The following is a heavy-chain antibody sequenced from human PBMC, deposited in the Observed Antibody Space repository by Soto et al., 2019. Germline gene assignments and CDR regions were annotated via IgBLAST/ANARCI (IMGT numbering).Heavy chain of an antibody. Sequence: GGSLRLSCAASGFTFSNAWMNWVRQAPGKGLEWVGRIKSKTDGGTTDYAAPVKGRFTISRDDSKNTLYLQMNSLKTEDTAVYYCTTEDIVVVPAATLYYGMDVWGQGTTVTVSS. CDR3: TTEDIVVVPAATLYYGMDV. CDR2: IKSKTDGGTT. V-gene: IGHV3-15*07. CDR1: GFTFSNAW. D-gene: IGHD2-2*01. J-gene: IGHJ6*02.